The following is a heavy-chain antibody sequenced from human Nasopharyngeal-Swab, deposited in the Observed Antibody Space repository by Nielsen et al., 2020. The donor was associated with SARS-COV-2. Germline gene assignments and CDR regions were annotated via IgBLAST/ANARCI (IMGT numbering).Heavy chain of an antibody. CDR3: ARRGRIAVAGFFDY. V-gene: IGHV4-39*01. Sequence: SETLSLTCTVSGGSISSSSYYWGWIRQPPGKGLEWIGSIYYRGSTYYNPSLKSRVTISVDTSKNQFSLKLSSVTAADTAVYYCARRGRIAVAGFFDYWGQGTLVTVSS. CDR2: IYYRGST. CDR1: GGSISSSSYY. J-gene: IGHJ4*02. D-gene: IGHD6-19*01.